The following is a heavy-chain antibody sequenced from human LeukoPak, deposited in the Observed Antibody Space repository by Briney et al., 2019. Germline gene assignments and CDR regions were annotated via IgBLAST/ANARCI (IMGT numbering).Heavy chain of an antibody. J-gene: IGHJ3*02. V-gene: IGHV6-1*01. CDR2: TYYRSKWYN. CDR1: GDRVSSNSAV. Sequence: SQTLSLTCDISGDRVSSNSAVWNWIRQSQSRGLEWLGRTYYRSKWYNDYAVSVKSRITIKPDTSKNQFSLQLNSATPEDAAVYYCARLGLGGAFDIWGQGTMVTVSS. D-gene: IGHD2-15*01. CDR3: ARLGLGGAFDI.